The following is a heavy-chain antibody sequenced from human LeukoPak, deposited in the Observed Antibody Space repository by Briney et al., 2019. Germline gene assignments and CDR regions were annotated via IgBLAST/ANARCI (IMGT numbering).Heavy chain of an antibody. CDR1: GFTFSNYG. D-gene: IGHD2-15*01. CDR2: ISFDGSNK. V-gene: IGHV3-30*03. CDR3: ATEDEDYYFYMDV. Sequence: GGSLRLSCAASGFTFSNYGMHWVRQAPGKGLKWVSFISFDGSNKYYADSVKGRFTISRDNSKSTLYLQMNSLRAEDTAVYYCATEDEDYYFYMDVWGKGTTVTVSS. J-gene: IGHJ6*03.